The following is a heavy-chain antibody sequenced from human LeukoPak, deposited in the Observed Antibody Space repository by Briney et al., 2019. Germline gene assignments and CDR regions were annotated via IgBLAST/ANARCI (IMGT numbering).Heavy chain of an antibody. Sequence: SETLSLKCTVYGGSFTNYYWTWVRQPPGKGLEWIGEFNPSGITNSNPSLESRVTISIDTSNNQVSLELTSVTAAETAVYYCARSDCTNAVCPFDYWGQGTLVTVSS. CDR2: FNPSGIT. CDR1: GGSFTNYY. J-gene: IGHJ4*02. V-gene: IGHV4-34*01. D-gene: IGHD2-8*01. CDR3: ARSDCTNAVCPFDY.